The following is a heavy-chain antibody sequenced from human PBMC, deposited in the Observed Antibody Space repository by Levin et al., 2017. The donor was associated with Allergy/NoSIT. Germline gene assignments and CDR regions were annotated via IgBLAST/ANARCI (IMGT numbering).Heavy chain of an antibody. J-gene: IGHJ3*02. CDR1: GFTFDDYA. CDR2: ISWNRGSI. Sequence: SLKISCAASGFTFDDYAMHWVRQAPGKGLEWVSGISWNRGSIGYADSVKGRFTISRDNAKNSLYLQMNSLRDEDTALYYCAKGDDAFDIWGQGTMVTVSS. V-gene: IGHV3-9*01. CDR3: AKGDDAFDI.